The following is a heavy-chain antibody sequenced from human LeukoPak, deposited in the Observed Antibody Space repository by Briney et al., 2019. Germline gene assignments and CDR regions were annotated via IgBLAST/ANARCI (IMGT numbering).Heavy chain of an antibody. CDR2: IRGSGGST. CDR3: AKGLEGGNRYDR. CDR1: VLTFSISA. V-gene: IGHV3-23*01. Sequence: GGSVSLFCAASVLTFSISAMSWVRQAPGRGLEWVSAIRGSGGSTYYADFVKGRFTISRDKSKNTLYLQMNSLRAEDTAVYYCAKGLEGGNRYDRWGQGAQVTVFS. J-gene: IGHJ5*02.